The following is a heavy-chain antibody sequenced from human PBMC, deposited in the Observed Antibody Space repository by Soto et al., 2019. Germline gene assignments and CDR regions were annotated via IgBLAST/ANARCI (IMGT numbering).Heavy chain of an antibody. CDR1: GYTFTSYA. CDR3: VRELLWFGESLNGMDV. J-gene: IGHJ6*02. D-gene: IGHD3-10*01. V-gene: IGHV1-3*01. CDR2: INAGNGNT. Sequence: GASVKVSCKASGYTFTSYAMHWLRQAPGQRLESMGWINAGNGNTKYSQKYQGRVTITRDTSASTAHMELSCLRSEDTFVYFCVRELLWFGESLNGMDVWGQGTTVTVSS.